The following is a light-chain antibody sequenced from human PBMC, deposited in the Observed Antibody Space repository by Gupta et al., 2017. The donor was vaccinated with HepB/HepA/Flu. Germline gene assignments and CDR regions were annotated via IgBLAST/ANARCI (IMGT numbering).Light chain of an antibody. J-gene: IGLJ1*01. CDR1: TSNIGAGYD. CDR3: QSFDGSLSAYV. V-gene: IGLV1-40*01. CDR2: GNS. Sequence: QSVLTQSPLLSGGPGLRVTISGSGITSNIGAGYDVHWYQQLPGAAPKLRISGNSNRPAGVPDRVSAFRSGTTASLAISELRDEDEADYFCQSFDGSLSAYVFGTGTQVTVL.